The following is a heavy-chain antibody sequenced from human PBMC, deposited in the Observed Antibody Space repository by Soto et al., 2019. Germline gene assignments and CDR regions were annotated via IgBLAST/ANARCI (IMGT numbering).Heavy chain of an antibody. Sequence: EVQVVESGGDLIQPGGSLRLSCAASGFTVSSNYMSWVRQAPGKGLEWVSVIYTGGSTSYADSVKGRFTISRDNSKHTVYLEVNSLGPEGTAVHYCARDLGRDSNEHWGQGTLVTVSS. V-gene: IGHV3-53*01. J-gene: IGHJ1*01. CDR2: IYTGGST. CDR3: ARDLGRDSNEH. D-gene: IGHD4-4*01. CDR1: GFTVSSNY.